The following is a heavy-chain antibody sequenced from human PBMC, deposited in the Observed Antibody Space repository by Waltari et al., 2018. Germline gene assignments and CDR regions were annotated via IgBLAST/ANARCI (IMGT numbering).Heavy chain of an antibody. CDR3: ARDGIVGATGCGY. CDR1: GFTFSSYW. Sequence: EVQLVESGGGLVQPGGSLRLSCAASGFTFSSYWMSWVRQAPGKGLEWVANIKQDGSEKYYVDSVKGRFTISRDNAKNSLYLQMNSLRAVDTAVYYCARDGIVGATGCGYWGQGTLVTVSS. D-gene: IGHD1-26*01. CDR2: IKQDGSEK. V-gene: IGHV3-7*01. J-gene: IGHJ4*02.